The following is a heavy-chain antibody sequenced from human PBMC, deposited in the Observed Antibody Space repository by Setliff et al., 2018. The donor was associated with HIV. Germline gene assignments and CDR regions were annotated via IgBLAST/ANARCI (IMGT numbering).Heavy chain of an antibody. V-gene: IGHV4-39*01. CDR3: ARHGSNWFDA. D-gene: IGHD3-10*01. CDR2: IYYSGST. J-gene: IGHJ5*02. CDR1: GGSISGNYYY. Sequence: PSETLSLTCTVSGGSISGNYYYWGWIRQPPGKGLEWIGSIYYSGSTYYNPSLKSRVTISVDTSKNQFYLRLSSVTAADTAVYYCARHGSNWFDAWGQGTQVTVSS.